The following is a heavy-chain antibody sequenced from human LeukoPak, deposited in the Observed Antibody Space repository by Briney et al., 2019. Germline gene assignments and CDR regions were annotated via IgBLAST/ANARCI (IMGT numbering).Heavy chain of an antibody. V-gene: IGHV4-59*12. D-gene: IGHD3-22*01. CDR2: IYFSGTT. CDR3: ARDGDYYDSSGSFDS. Sequence: SETLSLTCTVSGDSISSYYWSWMRQPPGKGLEWIGYIYFSGTTYYNPSLKSRVTMSVDTSKNQFFLKLSSVTAADTAVYYCARDGDYYDSSGSFDSWGQGTLVTVSS. J-gene: IGHJ4*02. CDR1: GDSISSYY.